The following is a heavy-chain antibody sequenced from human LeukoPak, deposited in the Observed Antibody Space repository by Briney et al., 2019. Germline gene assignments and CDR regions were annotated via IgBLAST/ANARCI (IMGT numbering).Heavy chain of an antibody. Sequence: GGSLRLSCSASGFTLSTYNMNWVRQAPGKGLEWVSSLTTSSSSIYYADSVKGRFTISRDNAKNSLYLQMNSLGAEDTAVNYCATGLPGYDLSYFTYWGQGTLVTVSS. V-gene: IGHV3-21*01. CDR3: ATGLPGYDLSYFTY. D-gene: IGHD5-12*01. CDR2: LTTSSSSI. CDR1: GFTLSTYN. J-gene: IGHJ4*02.